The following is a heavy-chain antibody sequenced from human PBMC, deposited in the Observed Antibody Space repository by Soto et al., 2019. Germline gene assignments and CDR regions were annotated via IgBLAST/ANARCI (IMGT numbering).Heavy chain of an antibody. CDR2: IIPIFGTA. CDR3: AREVVPAAMSWFDP. D-gene: IGHD2-2*01. V-gene: IGHV1-69*13. J-gene: IGHJ5*02. Sequence: SVKVSCKASGGTFSSYAISWVRQAPGQGLEWMGGIIPIFGTANYAQKFQGRVTITADESTSTAYMELSSLRSEDTAVYYCAREVVPAAMSWFDPWGQGTLVTVSS. CDR1: GGTFSSYA.